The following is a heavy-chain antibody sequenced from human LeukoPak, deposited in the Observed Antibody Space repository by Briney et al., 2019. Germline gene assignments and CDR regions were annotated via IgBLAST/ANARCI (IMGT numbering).Heavy chain of an antibody. CDR1: GGSISSSSYY. CDR2: IYYSGST. J-gene: IGHJ4*02. V-gene: IGHV4-39*07. D-gene: IGHD3-22*01. Sequence: SETLSLTCTVSGGSISSSSYYWGWIRQPPGKGLEWIGSIYYSGSTYYNPSLKSRVTISVDTSKNQFSLKLSSVTAADTAVYYCARGNHYYDSSGNFDYWGRGTLVTVSS. CDR3: ARGNHYYDSSGNFDY.